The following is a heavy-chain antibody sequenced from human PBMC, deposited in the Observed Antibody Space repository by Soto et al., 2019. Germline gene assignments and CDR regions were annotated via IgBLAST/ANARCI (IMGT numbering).Heavy chain of an antibody. Sequence: EVQVVESGGGLVQPGGSLRLSCAASGFTFSTNYMTWVRQAPGKGLEWVAVIYSGGNTYYSDSVKGRLTISRDNSQNILYLQKNSLRADDTAVEYCASPPSNKYLSGGVAFDFWGHGTMVILSA. D-gene: IGHD3-10*01. V-gene: IGHV3-66*01. CDR3: ASPPSNKYLSGGVAFDF. CDR1: GFTFSTNY. CDR2: IYSGGNT. J-gene: IGHJ3*01.